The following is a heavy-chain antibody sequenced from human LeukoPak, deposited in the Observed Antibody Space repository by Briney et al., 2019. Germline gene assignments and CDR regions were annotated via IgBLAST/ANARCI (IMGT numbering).Heavy chain of an antibody. CDR2: INHSGST. V-gene: IGHV4-34*01. CDR3: ARGQQWLFYYFDY. Sequence: KPSETLSLTCAVYGGSFSGYYWSWIRQPPGKGLEWIGEINHSGSTNYNPSLKSRVTISVDTSKNQFSLKLSSVTAADTAVYYCARGQQWLFYYFDYWGQGALVTVSS. D-gene: IGHD6-19*01. CDR1: GGSFSGYY. J-gene: IGHJ4*02.